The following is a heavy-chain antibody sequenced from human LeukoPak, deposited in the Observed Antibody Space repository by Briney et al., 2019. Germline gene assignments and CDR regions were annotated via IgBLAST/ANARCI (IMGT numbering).Heavy chain of an antibody. D-gene: IGHD2-2*01. J-gene: IGHJ5*02. Sequence: GASVKVSCKASGYTFTSYGISWVRQAPGQGLEWMGWINPYNGDTNYAQKLQGRVTMTTDTSTSTAYMELRSLTSDDTAVYYCAGTVLGYCSSTICYPQSNWFDPWGQGTLVTVSS. V-gene: IGHV1-18*01. CDR2: INPYNGDT. CDR3: AGTVLGYCSSTICYPQSNWFDP. CDR1: GYTFTSYG.